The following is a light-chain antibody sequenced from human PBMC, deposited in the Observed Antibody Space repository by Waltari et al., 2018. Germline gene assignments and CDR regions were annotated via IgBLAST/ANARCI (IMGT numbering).Light chain of an antibody. V-gene: IGKV3-11*01. CDR1: QSVSNF. CDR3: QQRTNWPLT. Sequence: EIVLTQSQATLSLSPGERATLSCRASQSVSNFLAWYQQKPGQAPRLLIYDASRRAAGIPARFSGSGSGTDFTLTISRLEPEDFAVFYCQQRTNWPLTFGGGTKLEVK. J-gene: IGKJ4*01. CDR2: DAS.